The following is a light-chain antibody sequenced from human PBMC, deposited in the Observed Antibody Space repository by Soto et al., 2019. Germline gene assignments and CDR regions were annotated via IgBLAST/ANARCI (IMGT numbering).Light chain of an antibody. Sequence: QSVLTQPPSVSGAPGQRVTISCTGSSSTIGAGYNVHWYQQPPGIAPKLLIYGNNNRPSGVPDRFSGSKSGTSASLAITGLXADDEADYYCQSYDSSLSGYVFGTGTKVTVL. J-gene: IGLJ1*01. CDR2: GNN. CDR3: QSYDSSLSGYV. CDR1: SSTIGAGYN. V-gene: IGLV1-40*01.